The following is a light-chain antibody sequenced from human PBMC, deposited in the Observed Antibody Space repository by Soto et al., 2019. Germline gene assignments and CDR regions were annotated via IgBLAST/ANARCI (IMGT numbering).Light chain of an antibody. J-gene: IGKJ1*01. CDR2: GAS. CDR3: QQYDSTPPT. CDR1: QSVNSNY. Sequence: EIVLTQSPGTLSLSPGERATLSCRASQSVNSNYLAWYQRKPGQAPRLLIYGASNRATDIPSRFSASGPGTNFTLTITRLEAEDFPLHYCQQYDSTPPTFGQGNTVEVK. V-gene: IGKV3-20*01.